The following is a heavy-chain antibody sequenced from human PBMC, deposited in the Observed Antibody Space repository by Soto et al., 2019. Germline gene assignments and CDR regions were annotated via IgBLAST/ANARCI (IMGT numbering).Heavy chain of an antibody. Sequence: PGGSLRLSCAASGFTFSSYSMNWVRQAPGKGLEWVSYIFSISIIIYYAHSVKSPFTISRDNVQNSLCLQMNSVRAEDTGVYYCVRVVVVDASDAFYIWGQETMVTVSS. J-gene: IGHJ3*02. CDR3: VRVVVVDASDAFYI. CDR1: GFTFSSYS. V-gene: IGHV3-48*01. D-gene: IGHD2-15*01. CDR2: IFSISIII.